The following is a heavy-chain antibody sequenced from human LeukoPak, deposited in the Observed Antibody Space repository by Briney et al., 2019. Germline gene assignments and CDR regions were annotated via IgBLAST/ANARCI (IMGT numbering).Heavy chain of an antibody. CDR2: IYTSGST. J-gene: IGHJ6*03. Sequence: SETLSLTCTVSGGSISSGSYYWSWIRQPAGKGLEWIGRIYTSGSTNYNPSLKSRVTMSVDTSKNQFSLKLSSVTAADTAVYYCARDMGGYCSSTSCYPTYYYYYYMDVWGKGTTVTVSS. D-gene: IGHD2-2*03. CDR1: GGSISSGSYY. CDR3: ARDMGGYCSSTSCYPTYYYYYYMDV. V-gene: IGHV4-61*02.